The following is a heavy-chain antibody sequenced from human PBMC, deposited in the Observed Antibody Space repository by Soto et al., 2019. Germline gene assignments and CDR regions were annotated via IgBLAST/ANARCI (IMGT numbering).Heavy chain of an antibody. D-gene: IGHD6-13*01. CDR2: IYPGDSDT. J-gene: IGHJ6*02. V-gene: IGHV5-51*01. CDR1: GYSFTSYW. Sequence: PGESLKISCKGSGYSFTSYWIGWVRQMPGKGLEWMGIIYPGDSDTRYSPSFQGQVTISADKSINTAYLQWSSLKASDTAMYYCARTSAAGKYYVGMDLWGHGATVTVS. CDR3: ARTSAAGKYYVGMDL.